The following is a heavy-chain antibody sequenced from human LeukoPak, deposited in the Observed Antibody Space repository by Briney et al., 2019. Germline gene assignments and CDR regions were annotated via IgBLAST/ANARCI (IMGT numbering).Heavy chain of an antibody. J-gene: IGHJ4*02. CDR1: GGSISNSY. D-gene: IGHD5-18*01. CDR3: ARDRGGYNYGLSFDY. Sequence: SEPLSLTCTVSGGSISNSYWSWIRQPPGKGLEWIGYIYYSGSTNYNPSLKSRVTISVDPSKNQFSLKLSSVTAADTAVFYCARDRGGYNYGLSFDYWGQGALVTVSS. V-gene: IGHV4-59*01. CDR2: IYYSGST.